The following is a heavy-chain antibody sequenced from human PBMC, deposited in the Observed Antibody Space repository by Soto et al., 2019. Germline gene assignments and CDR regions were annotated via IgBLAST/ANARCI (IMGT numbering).Heavy chain of an antibody. V-gene: IGHV3-21*06. J-gene: IGHJ3*01. CDR1: GFAFITYN. CDR3: ATIGDRDGFDL. D-gene: IGHD4-17*01. CDR2: ISTSGTYV. Sequence: EVQLVESGGGLVKPGESLRLSCAASGFAFITYNMKWVRQAPGKGLEWVSSISTSGTYVFYAGSVRGRFTIFRDDAKNSLHLQMNRLRAEDTALYYCATIGDRDGFDLWGKGTAVTVSA.